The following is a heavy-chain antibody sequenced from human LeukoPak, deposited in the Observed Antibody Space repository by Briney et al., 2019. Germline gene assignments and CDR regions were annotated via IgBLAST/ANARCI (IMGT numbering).Heavy chain of an antibody. J-gene: IGHJ4*02. Sequence: SVKVSCKASGGTFSSYAISWVRQAPGQGLEWMGGIIPIFGTANCAQKFQGRVTITTDESTSTAYMELSSLRSEDTAVYYCAREEMATTEGFDYWGQGTLVTVSS. CDR2: IIPIFGTA. CDR3: AREEMATTEGFDY. D-gene: IGHD5-24*01. V-gene: IGHV1-69*05. CDR1: GGTFSSYA.